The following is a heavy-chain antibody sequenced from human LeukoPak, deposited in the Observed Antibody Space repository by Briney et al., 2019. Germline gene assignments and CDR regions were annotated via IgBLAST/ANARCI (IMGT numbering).Heavy chain of an antibody. D-gene: IGHD6-13*01. CDR3: AKAGYSSSWFTIYYYYYGMDV. Sequence: ERSLRLSCPPSGFTFSSYGMQWVRQAPGKGLEWVAVISNEGSNKYYADSVKGRFTISRDNAKNTLYLQMNSLRAEDTAVYYCAKAGYSSSWFTIYYYYYGMDVWGQGTTVTVSS. CDR2: ISNEGSNK. CDR1: GFTFSSYG. V-gene: IGHV3-30*18. J-gene: IGHJ6*02.